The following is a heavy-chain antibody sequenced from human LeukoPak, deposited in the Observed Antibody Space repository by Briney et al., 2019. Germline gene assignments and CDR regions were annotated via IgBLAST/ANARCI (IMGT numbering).Heavy chain of an antibody. D-gene: IGHD2-15*01. CDR1: GYTFTGYY. J-gene: IGHJ4*02. Sequence: ASVKVSCKASGYTFTGYYMHWVRQAPGQGLEWMGWINPNSGGTNYAQKFQGRVTMTRDTSISTAYMELSRLRSDDTAVYYCARGAVRYCSGGSCYYNLDYWGQGTLVTVSS. V-gene: IGHV1-2*02. CDR2: INPNSGGT. CDR3: ARGAVRYCSGGSCYYNLDY.